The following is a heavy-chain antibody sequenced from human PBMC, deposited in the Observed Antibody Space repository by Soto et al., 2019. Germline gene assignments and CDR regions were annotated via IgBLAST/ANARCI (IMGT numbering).Heavy chain of an antibody. CDR3: ARVPDIVLVPAAICMDV. Sequence: PGGSLRLSCAASGFTFSSYSMNWVRQAPGKGLEWVSSISSSSSYIYYADSVKGRFTISRDNAKNSLYLQMNSLRAEDTAVYYCARVPDIVLVPAAICMDVWGQWTTVTVSS. J-gene: IGHJ6*02. CDR2: ISSSSSYI. V-gene: IGHV3-21*01. CDR1: GFTFSSYS. D-gene: IGHD2-2*01.